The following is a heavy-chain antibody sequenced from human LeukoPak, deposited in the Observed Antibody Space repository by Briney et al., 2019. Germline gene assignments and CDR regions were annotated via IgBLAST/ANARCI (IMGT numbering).Heavy chain of an antibody. CDR1: GFTFSSYG. J-gene: IGHJ3*02. Sequence: LSGGSLRLSCAASGFTFSSYGMHWVRQAPGKGLEWVAVISYDGSNKYYADFVKGRFTISRDNSKNTLYLQMNSLRAEDTAVYYCAKSLRYFDWLLSDAFDIWGQGTMVTVSS. V-gene: IGHV3-30*18. D-gene: IGHD3-9*01. CDR3: AKSLRYFDWLLSDAFDI. CDR2: ISYDGSNK.